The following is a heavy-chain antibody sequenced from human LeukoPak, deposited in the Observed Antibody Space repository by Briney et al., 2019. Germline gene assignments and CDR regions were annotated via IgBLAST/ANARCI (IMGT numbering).Heavy chain of an antibody. Sequence: SETLSLTCAVYGGSFSGYYWSWIRQPPGKGLEWIGEINHSGSTNYNPSLKSRVTISVDTSKNQFSLKLSSVTAADTAVYYCARGLRYCSSTSCYAGLDYWGQGTLVTVSS. D-gene: IGHD2-2*01. V-gene: IGHV4-34*01. CDR1: GGSFSGYY. CDR3: ARGLRYCSSTSCYAGLDY. J-gene: IGHJ4*02. CDR2: INHSGST.